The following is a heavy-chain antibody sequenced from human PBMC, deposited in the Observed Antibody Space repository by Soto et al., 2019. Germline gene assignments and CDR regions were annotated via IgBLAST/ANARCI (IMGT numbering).Heavy chain of an antibody. CDR3: ARGLKLEQLYDAFDI. CDR1: GYTFTSYD. D-gene: IGHD1-1*01. CDR2: MNPNSGNT. Sequence: ASVKVSCTASGYTFTSYDINWVRQAAGQGLEWMGWMNPNSGNTGYAQKFQGRVTMTRNTSISTAYMELSSLRSEDTAVYYCARGLKLEQLYDAFDIWGQGTMVTVSS. J-gene: IGHJ3*02. V-gene: IGHV1-8*01.